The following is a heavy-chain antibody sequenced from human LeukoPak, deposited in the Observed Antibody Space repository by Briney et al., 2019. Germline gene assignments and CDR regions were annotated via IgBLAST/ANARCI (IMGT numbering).Heavy chain of an antibody. D-gene: IGHD4-23*01. CDR2: ISSSGSTI. V-gene: IGHV3-11*01. CDR3: ASAFYGGNPDAGY. Sequence: GGSPRLSCAASGFTFSDYYMSRIRQAPGKGLEWVSYISSSGSTIYYADSVKGRFTISRDNAKNSLYLQMNSLRAEDTAVYYCASAFYGGNPDAGYWGQGTLVTVSS. J-gene: IGHJ4*02. CDR1: GFTFSDYY.